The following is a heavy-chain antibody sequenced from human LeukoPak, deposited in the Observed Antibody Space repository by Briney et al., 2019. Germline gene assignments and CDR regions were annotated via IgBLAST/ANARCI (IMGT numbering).Heavy chain of an antibody. J-gene: IGHJ4*02. D-gene: IGHD1-14*01. V-gene: IGHV3-23*01. CDR2: IYGGGSGST. CDR3: AKDFTPDGIWDIDY. Sequence: GGSLRLSCVASGFTFSKYTMSWVRQAPGKGLEWVSGIYGGGSGSTFYAESVKGRFTISRDNSKNTLYLQMNSLRDEDTAIYYCAKDFTPDGIWDIDYWGRGTPITVSS. CDR1: GFTFSKYT.